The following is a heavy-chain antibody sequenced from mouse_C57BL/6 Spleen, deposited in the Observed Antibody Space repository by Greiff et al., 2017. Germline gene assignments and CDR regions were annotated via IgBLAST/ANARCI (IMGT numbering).Heavy chain of an antibody. Sequence: EVKLMESGGGLVKPGGSLKLSCAASGFTFSSYAMSWVRQTPEKRLEWVATISDGGSYTYYPDNVKGRFTISRDNAKNNLYLQMSHLKSEDTAMYYCARDKGDVGYFDVWGTGTTVTVSS. D-gene: IGHD3-3*01. J-gene: IGHJ1*03. CDR3: ARDKGDVGYFDV. V-gene: IGHV5-4*01. CDR1: GFTFSSYA. CDR2: ISDGGSYT.